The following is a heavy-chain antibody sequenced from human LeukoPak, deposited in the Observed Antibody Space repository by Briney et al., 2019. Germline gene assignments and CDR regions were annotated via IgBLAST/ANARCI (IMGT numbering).Heavy chain of an antibody. J-gene: IGHJ1*01. CDR2: ISAYNGNT. CDR3: ARVGYCSGGSCYPSYFQH. D-gene: IGHD2-15*01. CDR1: GYTFTSYG. Sequence: ASVKVSCKASGYTFTSYGISWVRQAPGQGLEWMGWISAYNGNTNYAQKLQGRVTMTTDTSTSTAYMDLRSLRSDDTAVYYCARVGYCSGGSCYPSYFQHWGQGTLVTVSS. V-gene: IGHV1-18*04.